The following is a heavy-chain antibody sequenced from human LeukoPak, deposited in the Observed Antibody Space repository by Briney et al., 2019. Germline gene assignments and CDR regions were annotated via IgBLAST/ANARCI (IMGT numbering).Heavy chain of an antibody. CDR1: GFTFSSHA. J-gene: IGHJ4*02. Sequence: VGSLRRSSAASGFTFSSHAMNWGRQAPGKGREWGSGISGSVGSTYYADSVKGRFTTSRDNSKKTLYLQMNSLRAEDTAVYYSAKAPNGYYFDYWGQGTLVTVSS. CDR3: AKAPNGYYFDY. V-gene: IGHV3-23*01. D-gene: IGHD3-16*01. CDR2: ISGSVGST.